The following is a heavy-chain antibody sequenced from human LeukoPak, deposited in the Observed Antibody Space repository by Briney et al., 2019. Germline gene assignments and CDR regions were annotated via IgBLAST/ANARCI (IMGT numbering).Heavy chain of an antibody. J-gene: IGHJ4*02. CDR1: GGSISSYY. D-gene: IGHD2-2*01. Sequence: SETLSLACTVSGGSISSYYWSWIRQPPGKGLECIGYIYYSGTTNYNPSLKSRVTISRDTSKNQLSLKLSSVTAADTAVYYCARLKSWYADYWGQGTLVTVSS. CDR3: ARLKSWYADY. V-gene: IGHV4-59*08. CDR2: IYYSGTT.